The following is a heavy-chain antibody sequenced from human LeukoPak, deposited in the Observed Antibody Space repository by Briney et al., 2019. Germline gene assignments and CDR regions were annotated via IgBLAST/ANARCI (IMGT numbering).Heavy chain of an antibody. D-gene: IGHD3-16*02. CDR2: IKSKTDGETT. CDR3: TTDYYDYVWGSYRPDY. CDR1: GLTFSNAW. Sequence: GGSLRLCCAASGLTFSNAWMSWVRQAPGQGLEWVARIKSKTDGETTDYAAPVKGRFTISRDDSKNTLYLQMNSLKTEDTAVYYCTTDYYDYVWGSYRPDYWGQGTLVTVSS. J-gene: IGHJ4*02. V-gene: IGHV3-15*01.